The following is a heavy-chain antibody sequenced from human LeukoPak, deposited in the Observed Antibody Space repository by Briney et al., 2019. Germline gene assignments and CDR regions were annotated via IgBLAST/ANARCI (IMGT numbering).Heavy chain of an antibody. Sequence: SETESLTCTVYGGSISNYYWGWIRQSPGKGLEWIGTIHHSESTDYNPSLKSRVTISLHPSKNQFSLKLSSVTAADTAVYYCARGFRGDNFDYWGQGTLVTVSS. CDR1: GGSISNYY. D-gene: IGHD7-27*01. CDR2: IHHSEST. V-gene: IGHV4-59*08. CDR3: ARGFRGDNFDY. J-gene: IGHJ4*02.